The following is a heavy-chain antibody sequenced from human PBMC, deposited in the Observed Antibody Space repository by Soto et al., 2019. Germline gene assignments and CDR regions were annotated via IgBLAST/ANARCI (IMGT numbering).Heavy chain of an antibody. Sequence: ASETLSLTCTVSGHSISSSSYYWGWFRQSPGKGLEWIGSLHSSGTTYYNPSLKSRVTIFVDTSKNQFSLRAYSVTAADTAVYYCARHDWSRFYGMDVWGQGTTVTVSS. CDR2: LHSSGTT. CDR1: GHSISSSSYY. CDR3: ARHDWSRFYGMDV. V-gene: IGHV4-39*01. J-gene: IGHJ6*02. D-gene: IGHD2-2*01.